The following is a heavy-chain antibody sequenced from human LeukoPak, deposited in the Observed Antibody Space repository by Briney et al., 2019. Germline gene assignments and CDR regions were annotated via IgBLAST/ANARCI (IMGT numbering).Heavy chain of an antibody. V-gene: IGHV4-39*07. J-gene: IGHJ4*02. D-gene: IGHD6-19*01. CDR2: IYYSGST. Sequence: SETLSLTCTVSGGSISSSSYYWGWIRQPPGEGLEWIGSIYYSGSTYYNPSLKSRVTISVDTSKSQFSLKLSSVTAADTAVYFCAKYGNSGWVIDNWGQGALVTVSS. CDR3: AKYGNSGWVIDN. CDR1: GGSISSSSYY.